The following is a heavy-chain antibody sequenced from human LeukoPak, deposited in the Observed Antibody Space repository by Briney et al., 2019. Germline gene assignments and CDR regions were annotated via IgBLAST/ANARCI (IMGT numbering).Heavy chain of an antibody. V-gene: IGHV3-33*01. CDR3: ARDYGGNWFDP. CDR2: IWYGGSNK. J-gene: IGHJ5*02. Sequence: GRSLRLSCAASGFTFSSYGMHWVRQAPGKGLEWVAVIWYGGSNKYYADSVKGRFTISRDNSKNTLYLQMNSLRAEDTAVYYCARDYGGNWFDPWGQGTLVTVSS. CDR1: GFTFSSYG. D-gene: IGHD4-23*01.